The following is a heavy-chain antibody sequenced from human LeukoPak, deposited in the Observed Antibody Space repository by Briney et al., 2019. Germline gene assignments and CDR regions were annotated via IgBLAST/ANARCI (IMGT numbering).Heavy chain of an antibody. J-gene: IGHJ4*02. Sequence: SETLSLTCTVSGGSISSGGYYWSWIRQHPGKGLEWIGYIYYSGSTYYNPSLKSRVTISVDTSKNQFSLKLSSVTAADTAVHYCARDSGNGFDYWGQGTLVTVSS. CDR3: ARDSGNGFDY. V-gene: IGHV4-31*03. CDR2: IYYSGST. CDR1: GGSISSGGYY. D-gene: IGHD4-23*01.